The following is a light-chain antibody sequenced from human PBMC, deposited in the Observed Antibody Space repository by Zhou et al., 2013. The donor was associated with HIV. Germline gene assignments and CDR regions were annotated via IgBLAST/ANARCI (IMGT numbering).Light chain of an antibody. J-gene: IGKJ1*01. CDR3: QQYGSSPWT. V-gene: IGKV3-20*01. CDR1: QSVNAYY. CDR2: GAS. Sequence: EIVLTQSPDTLSLSPGERATLSCRASQSVNAYYLSWYQQKPGQPPRLLIYGASSRATGISDRFSGDGSGTDFTLTISRLEPEDFAVYYCQQYGSSPWTFGQGAKVEIK.